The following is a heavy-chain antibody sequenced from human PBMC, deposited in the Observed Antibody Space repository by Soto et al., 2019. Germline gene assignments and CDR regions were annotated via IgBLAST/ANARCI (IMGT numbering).Heavy chain of an antibody. Sequence: PSETLSLTCTVSGGSISSSSYYWGWIRQPPGKGLEWIGSIYYSGSTYYNPSLKSRVTISVDTSKNQFSLKLSSVTAADTAVYYCARHGGGSYSSGGYDYWGQGTLVTVSS. J-gene: IGHJ4*02. D-gene: IGHD1-26*01. CDR1: GGSISSSSYY. CDR3: ARHGGGSYSSGGYDY. CDR2: IYYSGST. V-gene: IGHV4-39*01.